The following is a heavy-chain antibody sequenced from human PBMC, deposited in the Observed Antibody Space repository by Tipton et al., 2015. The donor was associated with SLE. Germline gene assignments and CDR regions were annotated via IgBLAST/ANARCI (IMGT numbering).Heavy chain of an antibody. CDR1: RFTFSSYS. CDR2: ISINGDNA. CDR3: VKDWISGGILWF. V-gene: IGHV3-64D*06. Sequence: SLRLSCSDSRFTFSSYSMYWVRQAPRKGLEYVSGISINGDNAYYADSVKGRLTISRDNSKNTLYLQMSSLRPEDTAVYYCVKDWISGGILWFWGQGTLVTVSS. D-gene: IGHD3-10*01. J-gene: IGHJ4*02.